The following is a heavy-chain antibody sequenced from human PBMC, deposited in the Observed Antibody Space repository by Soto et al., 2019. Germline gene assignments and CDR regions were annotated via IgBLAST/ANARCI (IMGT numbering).Heavy chain of an antibody. CDR2: VYHTGTT. J-gene: IGHJ6*02. CDR1: GGPVSGDDLY. CDR3: ARALVTDYNSRDYHYYFAMDV. Sequence: SETLSLTCVVSGGPVSGDDLYWSWIRHLPGKGLEWIANVYHTGTTYYNPSLKSRVSMSVDTSQSQFSLILASVTAADTAVYYCARALVTDYNSRDYHYYFAMDVWGQGTSVTVSS. V-gene: IGHV4-31*02. D-gene: IGHD3-22*01.